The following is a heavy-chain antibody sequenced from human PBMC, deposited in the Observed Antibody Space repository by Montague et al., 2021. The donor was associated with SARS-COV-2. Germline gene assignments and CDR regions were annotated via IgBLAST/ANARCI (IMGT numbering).Heavy chain of an antibody. CDR3: ARVFPRWLQFDPYFDY. D-gene: IGHD5-24*01. V-gene: IGHV4-59*01. J-gene: IGHJ4*02. CDR2: IYYSGST. Sequence: SETLSLTCTVSGGSISSYYLSWIRQPPGKGLEWIGYIYYSGSTNYNPSLKSRVTISVDTSKNQFSLELSSVTAADTAAYYCARVFPRWLQFDPYFDYWGQGTLVTVSS. CDR1: GGSISSYY.